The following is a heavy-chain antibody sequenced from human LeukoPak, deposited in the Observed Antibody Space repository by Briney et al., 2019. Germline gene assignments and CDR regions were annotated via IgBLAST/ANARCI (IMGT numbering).Heavy chain of an antibody. Sequence: GGSLRLSCTASGFTFRNYDMSWVRQAPGKGQEWVSGISGSGDNTYNADSVKGRFTISRDNSKNTLYLQMNSLRAEDTAVYYCARDRVYYYDSSGYYPDAFDIWGQGTMVTVSS. CDR3: ARDRVYYYDSSGYYPDAFDI. J-gene: IGHJ3*02. CDR2: ISGSGDNT. V-gene: IGHV3-23*01. CDR1: GFTFRNYD. D-gene: IGHD3-22*01.